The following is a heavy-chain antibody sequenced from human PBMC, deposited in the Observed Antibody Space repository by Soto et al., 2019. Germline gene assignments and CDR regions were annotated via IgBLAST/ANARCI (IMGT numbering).Heavy chain of an antibody. Sequence: GGSLRLSCAASGFTFSSYAMSWVRQAPGKGLEWVSAISGSGGSTYYADSVKGRFTISRDNSKNTLYLQMNSLRAEDTAVYYCAKDLAFSIRFLDRVGDGGQGTLVTVSA. J-gene: IGHJ4*02. CDR2: ISGSGGST. CDR1: GFTFSSYA. D-gene: IGHD3-3*01. CDR3: AKDLAFSIRFLDRVGD. V-gene: IGHV3-23*01.